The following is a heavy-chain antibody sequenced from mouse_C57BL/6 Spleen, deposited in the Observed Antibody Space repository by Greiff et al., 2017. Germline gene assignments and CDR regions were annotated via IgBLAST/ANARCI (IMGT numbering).Heavy chain of an antibody. CDR3: ARRAYYSNYEWYFDV. J-gene: IGHJ1*03. V-gene: IGHV1-55*01. Sequence: VQLQQPGAELVKPGASVKMSCKASGYTFTSYWITWVKQRPGQGLEWIGDIYPGSGSTNYNEKFKSKATLTVDTSSSTAYMQLSSLTAEDSAVYYCARRAYYSNYEWYFDVWGTGTTVTGSS. D-gene: IGHD2-5*01. CDR1: GYTFTSYW. CDR2: IYPGSGST.